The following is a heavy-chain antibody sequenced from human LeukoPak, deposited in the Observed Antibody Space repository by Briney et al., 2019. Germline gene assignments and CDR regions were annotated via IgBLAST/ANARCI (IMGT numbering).Heavy chain of an antibody. CDR2: IKSKTGGGTT. V-gene: IGHV3-15*01. J-gene: IGHJ4*02. CDR3: ARGSICSSTSCYFDEGVNYFDY. Sequence: GGSLRLSCAASGFTFSNAWMSWVRQASGKGLEWVGRIKSKTGGGTTDYAAPVKGRFTIPRDDSKNTAYLQMNSLKNEDTAVYYGARGSICSSTSCYFDEGVNYFDYWGQGTLVTVSS. D-gene: IGHD2-2*01. CDR1: GFTFSNAW.